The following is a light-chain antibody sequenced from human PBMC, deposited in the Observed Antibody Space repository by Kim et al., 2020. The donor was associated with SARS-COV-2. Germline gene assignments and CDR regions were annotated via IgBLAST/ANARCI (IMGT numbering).Light chain of an antibody. CDR2: GSS. V-gene: IGKV3-20*01. Sequence: WSPGETATLSCRASQSVSSSYLAWYQQKPGQAPRLLIYGSSSRATGIPDRFSGSGSGTDFTLTSSRLEPEDFAVYYCQQYGSSPYNFGQGTKLEI. J-gene: IGKJ2*01. CDR1: QSVSSSY. CDR3: QQYGSSPYN.